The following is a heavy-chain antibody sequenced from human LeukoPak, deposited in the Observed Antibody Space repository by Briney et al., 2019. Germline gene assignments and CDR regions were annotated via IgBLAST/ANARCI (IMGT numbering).Heavy chain of an antibody. V-gene: IGHV1-46*01. D-gene: IGHD3-10*01. CDR3: ARGEYGSGSLRDNWFDP. J-gene: IGHJ5*02. CDR2: INPSGGST. Sequence: ASVKVSCKASGYTFTSYYMHWVRQAPGQGLEWMGIINPSGGSTSYAQKFQGRVTMTRDTSTSTVYMELSSLRSEDTAVYYCARGEYGSGSLRDNWFDPWGQGTLVTVSS. CDR1: GYTFTSYY.